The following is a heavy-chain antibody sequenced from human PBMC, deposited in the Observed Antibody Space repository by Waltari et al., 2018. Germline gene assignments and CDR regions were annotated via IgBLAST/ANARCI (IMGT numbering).Heavy chain of an antibody. CDR1: GGSISSSSYY. D-gene: IGHD2-21*01. CDR2: IYYSGST. CDR3: ATLFVVVISSGAFDI. Sequence: QVQLQESGPGLVKPSQTLSLTCTVSGGSISSSSYYWGWIRQPPGKGLEWIGSIYYSGSTYYNPSLKSRVTISVDTSKNQFSLKLSSVTAADTAVYYCATLFVVVISSGAFDIWGQGTMVTVSS. V-gene: IGHV4-39*07. J-gene: IGHJ3*02.